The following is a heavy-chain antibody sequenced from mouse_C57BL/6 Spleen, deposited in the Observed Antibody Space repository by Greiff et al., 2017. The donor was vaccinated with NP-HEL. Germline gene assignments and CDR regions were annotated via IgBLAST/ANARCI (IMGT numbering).Heavy chain of an antibody. V-gene: IGHV3-1*01. Sequence: EVHLVESGPGMVKPSQSLSLTCTVTGYSITSGYDWHWIRHFPGNKLEWMGYISYSGSTNYNPSLKSRISITHDTSKNHFFLKLNSVTTEDTATYYCARGRLYYAMDYWGQGTSVTVSS. D-gene: IGHD2-12*01. J-gene: IGHJ4*01. CDR1: GYSITSGYD. CDR2: ISYSGST. CDR3: ARGRLYYAMDY.